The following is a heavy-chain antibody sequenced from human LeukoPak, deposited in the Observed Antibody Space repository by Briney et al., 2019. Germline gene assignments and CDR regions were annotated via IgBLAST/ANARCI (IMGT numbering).Heavy chain of an antibody. CDR1: GGSVSSGSYY. Sequence: SETLSLTCTVSGGSVSSGSYYWSWIRQPPGKGLEWIGYIYYSGSTNYNPSPKSRVTISVDTSKNQFSLKLSSVTAADTAVYYCARVGEVDNDCFDYWGQGTLVTVSS. CDR2: IYYSGST. D-gene: IGHD3-10*01. V-gene: IGHV4-61*01. J-gene: IGHJ4*02. CDR3: ARVGEVDNDCFDY.